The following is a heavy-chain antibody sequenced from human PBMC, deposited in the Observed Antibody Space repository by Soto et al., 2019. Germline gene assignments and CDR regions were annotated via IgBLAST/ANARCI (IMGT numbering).Heavy chain of an antibody. D-gene: IGHD6-19*01. V-gene: IGHV3-30*18. CDR2: VSHDGRNT. Sequence: VQLVESGGGVVQPGRSLRLSCEASGFTFSDYAMHWVRQAPGKGLEWVAVVSHDGRNTYYADSVKGRFTISRDSSKNTVSREMTSLRAEDTAVYYRAKGGLQWLVTSDFNYWGQGALVTVSS. J-gene: IGHJ4*02. CDR1: GFTFSDYA. CDR3: AKGGLQWLVTSDFNY.